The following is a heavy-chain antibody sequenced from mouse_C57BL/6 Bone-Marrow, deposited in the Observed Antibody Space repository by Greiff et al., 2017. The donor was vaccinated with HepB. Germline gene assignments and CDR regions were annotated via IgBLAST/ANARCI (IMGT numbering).Heavy chain of an antibody. D-gene: IGHD2-4*01. CDR2: IDPENGDT. CDR3: TFDYDGDYYAMDY. CDR1: GFNIKDDY. Sequence: EVQLQQSGAELVRPGASVKLSCTASGFNIKDDYMHWVKQRPEQGLEWIGWIDPENGDTEYASKFQGKATITADTSSNPAYLQLSSLTSDDTAVYYCTFDYDGDYYAMDYWGQGTSVTVSS. V-gene: IGHV14-4*01. J-gene: IGHJ4*01.